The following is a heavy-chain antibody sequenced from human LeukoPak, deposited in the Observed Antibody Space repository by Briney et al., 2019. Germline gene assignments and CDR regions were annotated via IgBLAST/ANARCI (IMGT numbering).Heavy chain of an antibody. CDR1: GLSISSYW. CDR3: ARGYTHLWSL. J-gene: IGHJ4*02. V-gene: IGHV3-74*01. CDR2: INSDGSST. D-gene: IGHD2-2*02. Sequence: PGGSLRLSCAASGLSISSYWMHWVRQAPGKGLVWVSRINSDGSSTSYADSVQGRFTISRENAKNTLYLQMNSLRAEDTAVYYCARGYTHLWSLWGQGTLVTVSS.